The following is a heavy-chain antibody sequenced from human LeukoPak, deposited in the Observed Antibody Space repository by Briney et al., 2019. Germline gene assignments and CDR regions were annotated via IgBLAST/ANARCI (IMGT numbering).Heavy chain of an antibody. Sequence: SETLSLTCTVSGDSISGYYWSWIRQPPGKGLEWMGNIYYSGTTNHNPSLKSRVTISVDTSKNQFSLKLSSVTAADTATYYCARGGSYHGYWGQGTLVTVSS. D-gene: IGHD1-26*01. CDR1: GDSISGYY. V-gene: IGHV4-59*01. J-gene: IGHJ4*02. CDR2: IYYSGTT. CDR3: ARGGSYHGY.